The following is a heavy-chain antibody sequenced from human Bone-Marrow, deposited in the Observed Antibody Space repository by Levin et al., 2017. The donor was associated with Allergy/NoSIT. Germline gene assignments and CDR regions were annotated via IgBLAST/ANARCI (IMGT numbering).Heavy chain of an antibody. V-gene: IGHV3-23*01. J-gene: IGHJ5*02. D-gene: IGHD2-2*01. CDR2: ISESGAST. CDR3: AKDKHASTQGWSDP. Sequence: HPGGSLRLSCAASGFTFSNSAMTWVRHAPGKGLEWVSGISESGASTYYGDSVKGRFTISRDNSKNMLYLQMDSLRAEDTAVYYCAKDKHASTQGWSDPWGQGTLVTVSS. CDR1: GFTFSNSA.